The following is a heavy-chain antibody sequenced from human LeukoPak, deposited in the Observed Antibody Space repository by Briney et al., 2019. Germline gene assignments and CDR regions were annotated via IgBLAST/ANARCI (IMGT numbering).Heavy chain of an antibody. D-gene: IGHD6-19*01. Sequence: GGSLRLSCAASGFSFSIYAMSWVRQAPGKGLEWVSVISRSSDTTHYADSVKGRFTISRDNSKNTLYLQMDSLRAEDTAVYFCATGLSNGWSYFDDWGQGTRVTVSS. V-gene: IGHV3-23*01. CDR1: GFSFSIYA. CDR2: ISRSSDTT. CDR3: ATGLSNGWSYFDD. J-gene: IGHJ4*02.